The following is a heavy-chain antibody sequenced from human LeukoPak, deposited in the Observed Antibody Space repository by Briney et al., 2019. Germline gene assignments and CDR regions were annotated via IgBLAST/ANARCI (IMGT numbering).Heavy chain of an antibody. CDR3: AREGSDWLFSRLGYYYYYYYMDV. J-gene: IGHJ6*03. Sequence: PSETLSLTCTVSGGSISSGSYYWSWIRQPAGKGLEWIGRIYTSGSTNYNPSLKSRVTISVDTSKNQFSLKLSSVTAADTAVYYCAREGSDWLFSRLGYYYYYYYMDVWGKGTTVTISS. CDR2: IYTSGST. D-gene: IGHD3-9*01. CDR1: GGSISSGSYY. V-gene: IGHV4-61*02.